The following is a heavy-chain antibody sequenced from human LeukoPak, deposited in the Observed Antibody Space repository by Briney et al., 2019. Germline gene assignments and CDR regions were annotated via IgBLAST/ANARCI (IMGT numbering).Heavy chain of an antibody. CDR3: ARGWAVAGIIFDY. J-gene: IGHJ4*02. CDR1: GGSFSGYY. V-gene: IGHV4-34*01. D-gene: IGHD6-19*01. CDR2: INHSGST. Sequence: SETPSLTCAVYGGSFSGYYWSWIRQPPGKGLEWIGEINHSGSTNYNPSLKSRVTISVDTSKNQFSLKLSSVTAADTAVYYCARGWAVAGIIFDYWGQGTLVTVSS.